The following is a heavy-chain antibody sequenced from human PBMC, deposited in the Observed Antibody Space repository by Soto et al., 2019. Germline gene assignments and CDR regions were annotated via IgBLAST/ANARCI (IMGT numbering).Heavy chain of an antibody. CDR2: IYHSGGT. Sequence: PSETLSLTCAVSGGPITSGGYSWSWIRQPPGKGLEWIGYIYHSGGTYYNPSLKSRVTLSIDRTKKQFSLKLKSVTAADTAVYFWARTRTTSGCMDAWGQGNPVTVSS. J-gene: IGHJ5*02. CDR1: GGPITSGGYS. V-gene: IGHV4-30-2*01. D-gene: IGHD2-8*01. CDR3: ARTRTTSGCMDA.